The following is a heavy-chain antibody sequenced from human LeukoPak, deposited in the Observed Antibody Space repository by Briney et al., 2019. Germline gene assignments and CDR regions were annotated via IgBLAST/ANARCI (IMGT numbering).Heavy chain of an antibody. Sequence: GGSLRLSCAASGFTFSSYAMSWVRQAPGKGLEWVSAISGSGGSSYYADSVKGRFTISRGNSKNTVYLQMNSLRAEDTAVYYCAKDQFDSSGYYPEYFQHWGQGTLVTVSS. J-gene: IGHJ1*01. V-gene: IGHV3-23*01. CDR3: AKDQFDSSGYYPEYFQH. D-gene: IGHD3-22*01. CDR2: ISGSGGSS. CDR1: GFTFSSYA.